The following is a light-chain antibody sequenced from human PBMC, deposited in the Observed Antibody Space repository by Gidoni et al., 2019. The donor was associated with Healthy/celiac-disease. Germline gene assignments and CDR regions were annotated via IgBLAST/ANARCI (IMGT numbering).Light chain of an antibody. CDR1: QSISSW. Sequence: DIQMTQSPSTLSASVGDRVTITCRASQSISSWLAWYQQKPGKAPKLLIYKASSLERGVPSRFSGSGSGTEFTLTISSLQPDDFATYYCQQYKSPWSFGQGTKLEIK. J-gene: IGKJ2*04. V-gene: IGKV1-5*03. CDR3: QQYKSPWS. CDR2: KAS.